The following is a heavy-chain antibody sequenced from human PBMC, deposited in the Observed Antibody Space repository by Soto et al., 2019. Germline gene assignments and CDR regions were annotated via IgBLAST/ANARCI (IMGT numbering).Heavy chain of an antibody. CDR1: GFSVSSNY. V-gene: IGHV3-53*02. D-gene: IGHD3-16*01. CDR3: ARPYDYPIPGGMDV. J-gene: IGHJ6*02. Sequence: EVQLVETGGGLIQPGGSLRLSCAASGFSVSSNYLSWVRQATGKGLEWVSVLYRGGTTYYADSVKGRFIISRDNSKNTLYLQMNTLRAEDTAVYYCARPYDYPIPGGMDVWGPGTTVTVSS. CDR2: LYRGGTT.